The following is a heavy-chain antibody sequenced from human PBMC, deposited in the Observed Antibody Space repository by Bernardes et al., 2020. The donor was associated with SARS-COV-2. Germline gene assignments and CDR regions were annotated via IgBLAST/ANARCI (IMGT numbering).Heavy chain of an antibody. V-gene: IGHV4-34*01. D-gene: IGHD5-12*01. CDR1: GGSSSGYY. CDR3: AGVNGYDYYYYYGMDV. Sequence: SEPLSLTCDAHGGSSSGYYWSWFRKPPGKGLEWIGAINHSGSPNYNPSLKSRVTISVDTTKNQFCLKMSSVTAADTAVYYCAGVNGYDYYYYYGMDVWGQGTTVTVS. CDR2: INHSGSP. J-gene: IGHJ6*02.